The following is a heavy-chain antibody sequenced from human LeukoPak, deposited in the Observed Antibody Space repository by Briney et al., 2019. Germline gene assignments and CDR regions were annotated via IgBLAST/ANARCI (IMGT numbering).Heavy chain of an antibody. Sequence: ASVKVSCKASGYTFTGYGISWVRQAPGQGLEWMGWINPNSGGTNYAQKFQGRVTMTRDTSISTAYMELSRLRSDDTAVYYCARGEVVPAAIDIDYWGQGTLVTVSS. D-gene: IGHD2-2*01. V-gene: IGHV1-2*02. CDR3: ARGEVVPAAIDIDY. CDR2: INPNSGGT. CDR1: GYTFTGYG. J-gene: IGHJ4*02.